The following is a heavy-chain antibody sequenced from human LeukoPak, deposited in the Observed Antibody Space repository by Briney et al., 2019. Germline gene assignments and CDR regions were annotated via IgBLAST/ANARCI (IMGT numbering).Heavy chain of an antibody. CDR3: ASLDGYDSSGYYYDFDY. D-gene: IGHD3-22*01. J-gene: IGHJ4*02. CDR2: IYHSGST. CDR1: GGSISSSNW. Sequence: PSETLSLTCAVSGGSISSSNWWSWVHQPPGKGLEWIGEIYHSGSTNYNPSLKSRVTISVDKSKNQFSLKLSSVTAADTAVYYCASLDGYDSSGYYYDFDYWGQGTLVTVSS. V-gene: IGHV4-4*02.